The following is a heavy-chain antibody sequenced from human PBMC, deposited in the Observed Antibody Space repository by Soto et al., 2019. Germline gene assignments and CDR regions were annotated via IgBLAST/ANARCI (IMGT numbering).Heavy chain of an antibody. D-gene: IGHD2-15*01. CDR3: ARVASSIVVVPDYGMDV. CDR1: GYTFISHG. J-gene: IGHJ6*02. Sequence: QVQLVQSGVEVKKPGASVKVSCKASGYTFISHGISWVRQAPGQGLEWMGWISGKNGNTNYAQKLQGRVTLTTDTSTSPDYMEMRSLRSDDTAVYYCARVASSIVVVPDYGMDVWGQGTTVTVSS. V-gene: IGHV1-18*04. CDR2: ISGKNGNT.